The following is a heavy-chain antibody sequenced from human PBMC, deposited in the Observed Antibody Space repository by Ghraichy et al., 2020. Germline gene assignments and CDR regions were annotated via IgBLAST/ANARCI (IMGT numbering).Heavy chain of an antibody. V-gene: IGHV3-7*03. CDR2: IKKDGTEE. D-gene: IGHD2-2*01. CDR1: GFNFSTYW. Sequence: GGSLRLSCAASGFNFSTYWMSWVRQAPGKGLEWLANIKKDGTEENYVESVKGRFTISRDNAKNSLYLQMNSLRAGDTALYYCARDVGYCSRTSCYYNGMDVWGQGTTVTVSS. J-gene: IGHJ6*02. CDR3: ARDVGYCSRTSCYYNGMDV.